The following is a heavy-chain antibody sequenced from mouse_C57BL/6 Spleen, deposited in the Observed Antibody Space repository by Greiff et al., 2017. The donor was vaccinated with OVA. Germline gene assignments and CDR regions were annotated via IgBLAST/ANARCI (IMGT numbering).Heavy chain of an antibody. CDR3: ARNDGDYYGSLYWYFDV. V-gene: IGHV1-62-2*01. D-gene: IGHD1-1*01. CDR2: FYPGSGSI. Sequence: VQLQESGAELVKPGASVKLSCKASGYTFTEYTIHWVKQRSGQGLEWIGWFYPGSGSIKYNEKFKDKATLTAAKSSSTVYMELSRLTSADSAVDYCARNDGDYYGSLYWYFDVWGTGTTVTVSS. CDR1: GYTFTEYT. J-gene: IGHJ1*03.